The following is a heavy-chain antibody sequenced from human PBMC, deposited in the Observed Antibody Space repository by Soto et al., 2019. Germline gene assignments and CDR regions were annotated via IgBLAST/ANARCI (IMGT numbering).Heavy chain of an antibody. CDR2: ISGSGGST. V-gene: IGHV3-23*01. CDR1: GFTFSSYA. Sequence: GGSLRLSCAASGFTFSSYAMSWVRQAPGKGLEWVSAISGSGGSTYYADSVKGLFTISRDNSKNTLYLQMNSLRAEDTAVYYCAKVTYYYDSSGYYYSIRARSAFEIWGQGTMVTVSS. CDR3: AKVTYYYDSSGYYYSIRARSAFEI. D-gene: IGHD3-22*01. J-gene: IGHJ3*02.